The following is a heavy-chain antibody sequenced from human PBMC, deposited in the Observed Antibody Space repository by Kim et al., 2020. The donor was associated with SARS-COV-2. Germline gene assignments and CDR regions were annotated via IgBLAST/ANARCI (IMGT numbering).Heavy chain of an antibody. V-gene: IGHV6-1*01. J-gene: IGHJ4*02. D-gene: IGHD6-19*01. CDR3: ARDARGSGWTLDH. Sequence: GYAFSVKSRIIISAASSKDHFSLQLNSVTPDDTAVYYCARDARGSGWTLDHWGQGTLVTVSS.